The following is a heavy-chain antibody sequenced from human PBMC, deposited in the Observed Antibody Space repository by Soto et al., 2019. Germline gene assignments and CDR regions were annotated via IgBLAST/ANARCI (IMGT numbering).Heavy chain of an antibody. J-gene: IGHJ6*02. CDR1: GFTFRNYD. CDR3: ARTDRDFYGLDV. V-gene: IGHV3-13*05. Sequence: EVQLVESGGGLVQPGGSLRLSCEASGFTFRNYDMDWVRQGTGKGLEWVSGISAAGDPDYADSVEGRFTISRENAQNSFFLQMNSLRVGDTAVYYCARTDRDFYGLDVWAQGTTVIFSS. CDR2: ISAAGDP.